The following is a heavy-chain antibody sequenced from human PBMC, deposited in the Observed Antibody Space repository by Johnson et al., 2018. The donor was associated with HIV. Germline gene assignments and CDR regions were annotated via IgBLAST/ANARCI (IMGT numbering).Heavy chain of an antibody. CDR3: AREGSGIAGGGAFDI. CDR2: ISYDGSNK. J-gene: IGHJ3*02. CDR1: RYG. V-gene: IGHV3-30*19. Sequence: QVQLVESGGGVVQPGRSLRLSCAASRYGMHWVRQAPGKGLEWVAVISYDGSNKYYADSVKGRFTISRDNSKNTLYLQMNSLRAEDTAVYYCAREGSGIAGGGAFDIWGQGTMVTVSS. D-gene: IGHD1-26*01.